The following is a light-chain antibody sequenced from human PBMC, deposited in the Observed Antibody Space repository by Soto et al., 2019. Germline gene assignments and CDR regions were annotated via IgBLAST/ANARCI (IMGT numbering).Light chain of an antibody. CDR3: QQYYTTPWT. J-gene: IGKJ1*01. Sequence: DIVMTQSPDSLAVSRGERATINCKSSQSVLYSSNNKNYLAWYQQKPGQPPKALIYWASTRESGVPDRFSGSGSGTDFTLTISSLQAEDVAVYYCQQYYTTPWTFGQGTKVQI. CDR1: QSVLYSSNNKNY. V-gene: IGKV4-1*01. CDR2: WAS.